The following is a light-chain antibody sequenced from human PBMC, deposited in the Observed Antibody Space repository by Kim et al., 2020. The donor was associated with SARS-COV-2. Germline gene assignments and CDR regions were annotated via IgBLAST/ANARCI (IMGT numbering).Light chain of an antibody. J-gene: IGKJ1*01. Sequence: SALPAQAGARATRTGRASQVVSRWLTWYQQKPGKAPKLLIYDGSNLQTGVPSRFSGSGSGTEFTLTISSLQPDDFAIYYCQHRQTFGQGTKVDIK. CDR1: QVVSRW. V-gene: IGKV1-5*01. CDR3: QHRQT. CDR2: DGS.